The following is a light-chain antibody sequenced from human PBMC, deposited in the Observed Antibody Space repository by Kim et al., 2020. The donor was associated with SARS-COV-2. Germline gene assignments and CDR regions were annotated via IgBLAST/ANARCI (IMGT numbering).Light chain of an antibody. CDR2: DAS. CDR1: QSVGSY. Sequence: EIVLTQSPATLSLSPGERATLSCRASQSVGSYLAWYQHKPGQAPRLLIYDASNRATGIPARFSGSGSGTDFTLTISSLEPEDSAVYYCQQRGNWPPFGQGTKLEIK. CDR3: QQRGNWPP. J-gene: IGKJ2*01. V-gene: IGKV3-11*01.